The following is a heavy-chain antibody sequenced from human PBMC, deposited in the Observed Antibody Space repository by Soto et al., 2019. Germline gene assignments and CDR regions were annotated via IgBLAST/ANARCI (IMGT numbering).Heavy chain of an antibody. CDR1: GFTFSSYA. J-gene: IGHJ4*02. CDR2: ISGSGGST. Sequence: VGSLRLSCAASGFTFSSYAMSWVRQAPGKGLEWVSAISGSGGSTYYADSVKGRFTISRDNSKNTLYLQMNSLRAEDTAVYYCAKERQYSSGWYYFDYWGQGTLVTVSS. D-gene: IGHD6-19*01. CDR3: AKERQYSSGWYYFDY. V-gene: IGHV3-23*01.